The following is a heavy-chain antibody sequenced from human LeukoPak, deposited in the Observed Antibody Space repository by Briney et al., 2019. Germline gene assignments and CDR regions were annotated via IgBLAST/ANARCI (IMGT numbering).Heavy chain of an antibody. Sequence: ASVKVSCKASGGTFSSYAISWVRQAPGQGLEWMGGIIPIFGTANYAQKFQGRVTITADESTCTAYMELSSLRSEDTAVYYCASQRYYDSSGYYWGQGTLVTVSS. CDR3: ASQRYYDSSGYY. D-gene: IGHD3-22*01. J-gene: IGHJ4*02. V-gene: IGHV1-69*13. CDR1: GGTFSSYA. CDR2: IIPIFGTA.